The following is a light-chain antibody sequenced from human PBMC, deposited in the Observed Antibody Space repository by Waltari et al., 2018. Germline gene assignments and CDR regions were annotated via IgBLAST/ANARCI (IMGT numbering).Light chain of an antibody. V-gene: IGLV2-14*03. CDR2: DVS. CDR1: SSDVGGYNY. CDR3: SSYISSDTLEL. Sequence: HSALTQPASVSGSPGQSITISCTGTSSDVGGYNYVSWYQPHPGKAPKLMIFDVSTRPSGVSKRFSGSKSGNTASLTVSGLQAEDEADYYCSSYISSDTLELFGGGTSLTVL. J-gene: IGLJ2*01.